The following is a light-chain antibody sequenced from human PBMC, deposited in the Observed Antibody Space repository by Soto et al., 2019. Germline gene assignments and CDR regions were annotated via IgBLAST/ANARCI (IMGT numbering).Light chain of an antibody. J-gene: IGKJ5*01. Sequence: DLQMTQSPSSQSASVGDRVTITCRASQSISSYLNWYQQKPGKAPKLLIYAASSLQSGVPSRFSGSGSGTDFTLTISSLQPEDFATYYCQQSYSTPTTFGQGTRLEIK. CDR2: AAS. CDR3: QQSYSTPTT. V-gene: IGKV1-39*01. CDR1: QSISSY.